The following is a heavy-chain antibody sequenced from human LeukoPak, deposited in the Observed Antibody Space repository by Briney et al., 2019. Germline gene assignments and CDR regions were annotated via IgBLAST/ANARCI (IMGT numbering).Heavy chain of an antibody. CDR1: GFTVSSYY. Sequence: GGSLRLSCAASGFTVSSYYMNWVRQAPGKGLEWVSVLYAGGTTYYADSVKGRFTISRDNSKNTPYLQMNSLRAEDTAVYYCARGGFYGDYPFDYWGQGTLVTVSS. D-gene: IGHD4-17*01. J-gene: IGHJ4*02. CDR2: LYAGGTT. CDR3: ARGGFYGDYPFDY. V-gene: IGHV3-53*01.